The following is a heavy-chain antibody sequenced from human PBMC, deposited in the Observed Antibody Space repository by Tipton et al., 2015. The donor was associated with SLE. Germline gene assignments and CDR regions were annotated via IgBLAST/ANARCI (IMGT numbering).Heavy chain of an antibody. CDR1: GFTFSSYA. J-gene: IGHJ6*02. CDR3: AKANWNREYYYYGMDV. Sequence: SLRLSCAASGFTFSSYAMSWVRQAPGKGLEWVSAISGSGGSTYYADSVKGRFTISRDNSKNTLYLQMNSLRAEDTAVYYCAKANWNREYYYYGMDVWGQGTTVTVSS. V-gene: IGHV3-23*01. CDR2: ISGSGGST. D-gene: IGHD1/OR15-1a*01.